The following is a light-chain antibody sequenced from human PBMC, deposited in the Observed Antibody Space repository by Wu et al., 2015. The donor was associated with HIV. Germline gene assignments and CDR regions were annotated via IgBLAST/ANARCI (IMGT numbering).Light chain of an antibody. CDR1: QGISNY. V-gene: IGKV1-27*01. CDR2: AAS. Sequence: DIQMTQSPSSLSASVGDRVTITCRASQGISNYLAWYQQKPGKVPKLLIYAASTLQSGVPSRFSGSGSGTDFTLAISGLQPEDVATYYCQKYNSAYRTFGQGTQVEIK. J-gene: IGKJ1*01. CDR3: QKYNSAYRT.